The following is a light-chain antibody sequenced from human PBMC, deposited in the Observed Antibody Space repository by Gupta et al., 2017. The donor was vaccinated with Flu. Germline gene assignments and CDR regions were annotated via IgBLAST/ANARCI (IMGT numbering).Light chain of an antibody. Sequence: SFGLPQPPSLSVPPGQTVSITCSGDNLDNRYVSWYQQKSGQSPVVLIYDDAKRASGISERFYGSKSGNIATLTVTGTQVMDDADYYCQAGANSNVVFGGGTKLTVL. CDR2: DDA. J-gene: IGLJ2*01. CDR1: NLDNRY. V-gene: IGLV3-1*01. CDR3: QAGANSNVV.